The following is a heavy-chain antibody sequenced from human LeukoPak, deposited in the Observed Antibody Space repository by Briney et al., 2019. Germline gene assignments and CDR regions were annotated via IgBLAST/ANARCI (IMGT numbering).Heavy chain of an antibody. CDR3: ARGPTYYYDSSGYYYDDY. CDR2: IYSGGST. V-gene: IGHV3-53*01. CDR1: GFTVSSNY. D-gene: IGHD3-22*01. J-gene: IGHJ4*02. Sequence: PGGSLRLSCAASGFTVSSNYMSWVRQAPGKGLEWGSVIYSGGSTYYADSVKGRFTISRDNSKNTLYLQMNSLRAEDTAVYYCARGPTYYYDSSGYYYDDYWGQGTLVTVSS.